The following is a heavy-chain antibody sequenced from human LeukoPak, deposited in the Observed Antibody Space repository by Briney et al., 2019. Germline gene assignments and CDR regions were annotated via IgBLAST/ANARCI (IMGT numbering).Heavy chain of an antibody. CDR2: IIPIFGTA. CDR1: GGTFSSYA. Sequence: GASVKVSCKASGGTFSSYAISWVRQAPGQGLEWMGGIIPIFGTANYAQKFQGRVTITTDESTSTAYMELSSLRSEDTAVYYCASWGHSLTTAEYFQHWGQGTLVTVSS. D-gene: IGHD1-1*01. CDR3: ASWGHSLTTAEYFQH. J-gene: IGHJ1*01. V-gene: IGHV1-69*05.